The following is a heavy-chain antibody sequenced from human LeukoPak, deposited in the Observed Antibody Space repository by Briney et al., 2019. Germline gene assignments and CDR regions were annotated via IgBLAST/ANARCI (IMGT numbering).Heavy chain of an antibody. CDR1: GYSFTTYW. Sequence: GESLKISCNGSGYSFTTYWIAWVRQMPGKGLEWMGIIYPGDSDARYSPSFQGQVTISADKSINTAYLQWSSLKASDTAMYYCARSGRAGTLASFDYWGQGTLVTVSS. CDR3: ARSGRAGTLASFDY. CDR2: IYPGDSDA. J-gene: IGHJ4*02. V-gene: IGHV5-51*01. D-gene: IGHD1-1*01.